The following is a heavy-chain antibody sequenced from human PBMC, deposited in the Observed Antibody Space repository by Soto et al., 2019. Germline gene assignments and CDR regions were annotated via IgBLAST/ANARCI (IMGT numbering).Heavy chain of an antibody. CDR3: ARDPFATLTGDAFDI. Sequence: QVQLVESGGGVVQPGRSLRLSCAASGFTFSSYGMHWVRQAPGKGLEWVAVIWYDGSNKYYADSVKGRFTISRDNSKNTLYLQMNSLRAEDTAVYYCARDPFATLTGDAFDIWGQGTMVTVSS. CDR2: IWYDGSNK. V-gene: IGHV3-33*01. CDR1: GFTFSSYG. J-gene: IGHJ3*02. D-gene: IGHD4-17*01.